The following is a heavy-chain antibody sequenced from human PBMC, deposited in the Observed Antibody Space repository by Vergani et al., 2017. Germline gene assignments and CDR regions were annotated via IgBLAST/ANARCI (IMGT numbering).Heavy chain of an antibody. CDR3: AAGTAAFDI. Sequence: QVQLQESGPGLVKPSETLSLTCAVSGYSISSGYYWGWIRQPPGKGLEWIGSIYHSGSTNYNPSLKSRVTVSVDTSKNQFSLKLTSVTAADTAVYYCAAGTAAFDIWGQGTMVTVSS. J-gene: IGHJ3*02. V-gene: IGHV4-38-2*01. D-gene: IGHD6-13*01. CDR2: IYHSGST. CDR1: GYSISSGYY.